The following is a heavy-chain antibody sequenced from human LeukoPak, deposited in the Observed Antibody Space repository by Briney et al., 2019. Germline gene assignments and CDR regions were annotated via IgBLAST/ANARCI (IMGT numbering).Heavy chain of an antibody. CDR3: ARGYSSSWYYFDY. V-gene: IGHV3-21*01. Sequence: GSLRLSCAASGFTFSSYNMNWVRQAPGKGLEWVSSISSSSSYIYYADSVKGRFTISRDNAKNSLYLQMNSLRAEDTAVYYCARGYSSSWYYFDYWGQGTLVTVSP. CDR2: ISSSSSYI. J-gene: IGHJ4*02. CDR1: GFTFSSYN. D-gene: IGHD6-13*01.